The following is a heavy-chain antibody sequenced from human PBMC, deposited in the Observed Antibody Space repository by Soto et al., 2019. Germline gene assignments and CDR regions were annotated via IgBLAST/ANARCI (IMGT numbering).Heavy chain of an antibody. Sequence: GGSLRLSCTASGFTFGDYAMSWFRQAPGKGLEWVGFIRSKAYGGTTEYAASVKGRFTISRDDSKSIAYLQMNSLKTEDTAVYYCTRDVGYDYIWGSYRYAPVWGQGTLVTVSS. J-gene: IGHJ4*02. CDR2: IRSKAYGGTT. CDR3: TRDVGYDYIWGSYRYAPV. V-gene: IGHV3-49*03. D-gene: IGHD3-16*02. CDR1: GFTFGDYA.